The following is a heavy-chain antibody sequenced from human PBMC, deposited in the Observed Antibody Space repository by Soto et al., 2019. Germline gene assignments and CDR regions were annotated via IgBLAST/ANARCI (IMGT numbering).Heavy chain of an antibody. CDR2: ISYDGSKT. CDR1: GFTFSRCG. CDR3: AKGSSELSYGYGFDQ. V-gene: IGHV3-30*18. D-gene: IGHD5-18*01. J-gene: IGHJ4*02. Sequence: GGSLRLSCAASGFTFSRCGMHWVRQAPGKGLEWVAVISYDGSKTYHADSVKGRFTISRDNSKNTLFLQMNSLRVEDMAVYYCAKGSSELSYGYGFDQWGQGTLVTVSS.